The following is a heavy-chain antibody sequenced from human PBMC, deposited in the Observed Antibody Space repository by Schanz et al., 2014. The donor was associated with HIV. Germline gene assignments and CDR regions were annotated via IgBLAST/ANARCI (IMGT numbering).Heavy chain of an antibody. CDR3: ASTRERYSGATSGFDY. V-gene: IGHV3-33*01. J-gene: IGHJ4*02. CDR1: GFTFSSYG. D-gene: IGHD1-26*01. Sequence: QVQLVESGGGVVQPGRSLRLSCAASGFTFSSYGMHWVRQAPGKGLEWLAVIWYDGNKKYYTQSVKGRFTISRDNSKNTLYLEMNSLRAEDTAVYYCASTRERYSGATSGFDYWGQGTLVTVST. CDR2: IWYDGNKK.